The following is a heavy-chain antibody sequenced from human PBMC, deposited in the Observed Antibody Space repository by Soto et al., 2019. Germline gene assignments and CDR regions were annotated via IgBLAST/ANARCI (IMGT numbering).Heavy chain of an antibody. D-gene: IGHD3-22*01. CDR2: ISYDGSNK. V-gene: IGHV3-30-3*01. J-gene: IGHJ6*02. Sequence: GGSLRLSCAASGFTFSSYAMHWVRQAPGKGLEWVAVISYDGSNKYYADSVKGRFTISRDNSKNTLYLQMNSLRAEDTAVYYCARVGREYYDSSGYIPYGMDVWGQGTTVTVS. CDR3: ARVGREYYDSSGYIPYGMDV. CDR1: GFTFSSYA.